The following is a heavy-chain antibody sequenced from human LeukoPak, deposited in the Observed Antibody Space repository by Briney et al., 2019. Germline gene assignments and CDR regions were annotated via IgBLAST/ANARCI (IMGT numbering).Heavy chain of an antibody. J-gene: IGHJ5*02. CDR3: ARGDPISP. D-gene: IGHD3-3*02. CDR2: VYYSGST. Sequence: SETLSLTCTVSGGSISSYYWNWIRQPPGKGLEWIGYVYYSGSTNYNPSLKSRVSISVNTSKNQFSLKLSSVTAADTAVYYCARGDPISPWGQGTLVTVSS. V-gene: IGHV4-59*01. CDR1: GGSISSYY.